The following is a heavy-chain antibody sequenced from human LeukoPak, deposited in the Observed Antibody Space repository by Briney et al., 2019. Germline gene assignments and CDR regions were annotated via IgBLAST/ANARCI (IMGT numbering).Heavy chain of an antibody. CDR1: GGSISSSSYY. Sequence: SETLSLTCTVSGGSISSSSYYWGWIRQPPGKGLEWIGGIYYSGSTYYNPSLKSRVTISVDTSKNQFSLKLSSVTAADTAVYYCARVITIFGVVTSFDYWGQGTLVTVSS. CDR3: ARVITIFGVVTSFDY. V-gene: IGHV4-39*01. D-gene: IGHD3-3*01. CDR2: IYYSGST. J-gene: IGHJ4*02.